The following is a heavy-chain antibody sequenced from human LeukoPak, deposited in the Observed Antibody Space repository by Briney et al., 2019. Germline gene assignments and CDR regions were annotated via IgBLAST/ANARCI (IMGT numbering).Heavy chain of an antibody. V-gene: IGHV4-61*01. Sequence: SETLSLTCTVSGGSIISGSYYWSWIRQPPGKGLEWIGYIYYSGSTNYNPSLKSRVTISVDTSKNQFSLKLSSVTAADTAVYYCARGSYGPWYMDVWGKGTTVTISS. CDR1: GGSIISGSYY. CDR2: IYYSGST. CDR3: ARGSYGPWYMDV. D-gene: IGHD5-18*01. J-gene: IGHJ6*03.